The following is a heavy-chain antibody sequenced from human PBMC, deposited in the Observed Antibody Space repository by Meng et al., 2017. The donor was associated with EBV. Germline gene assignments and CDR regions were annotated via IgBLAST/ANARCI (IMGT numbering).Heavy chain of an antibody. CDR1: GGPFRYYA. CDR2: FLPRLGAP. V-gene: IGHV1-69*01. J-gene: IGHJ4*02. CDR3: ASESGRGYTPDY. Sequence: QGQLVQCAAEAKKPGSWVKVSCKTSGGPFRYYAISWVRQAPGQGLEWLGGFLPRLGAPNYAQKFHGRVKITADESTSTHYMDLSSLRSEDTAIYYCASESGRGYTPDYWGQGTLVTVSS. D-gene: IGHD3-10*01.